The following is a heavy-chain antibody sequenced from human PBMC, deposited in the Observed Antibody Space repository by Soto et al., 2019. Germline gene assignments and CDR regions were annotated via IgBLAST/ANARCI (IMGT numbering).Heavy chain of an antibody. CDR1: GGSISSGDYY. Sequence: SETLSLTCTVSGGSISSGDYYWSWIRQPRGKGLEWIGYIYYSGSTYYNPSLKSRVTISVDTSKNQFSLKLSSVTAADTAVYYCARDHYGSGSYNYWGQGTLVTVSS. CDR3: ARDHYGSGSYNY. V-gene: IGHV4-30-4*01. D-gene: IGHD3-10*01. CDR2: IYYSGST. J-gene: IGHJ4*02.